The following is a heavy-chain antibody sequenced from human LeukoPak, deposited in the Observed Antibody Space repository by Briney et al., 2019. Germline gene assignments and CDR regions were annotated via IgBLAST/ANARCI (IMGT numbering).Heavy chain of an antibody. Sequence: GASVKVSCKASGYTFTSYDINWVRQATGQGLEWMGWMNPNSGNTGYAQKFQGRVTMTRNTSISTAYMELSGLRSEDTAVYYCARRAHYDFWSGYWGYYGMDVWGQGTTVTVSS. J-gene: IGHJ6*02. CDR3: ARRAHYDFWSGYWGYYGMDV. CDR2: MNPNSGNT. CDR1: GYTFTSYD. D-gene: IGHD3-3*01. V-gene: IGHV1-8*01.